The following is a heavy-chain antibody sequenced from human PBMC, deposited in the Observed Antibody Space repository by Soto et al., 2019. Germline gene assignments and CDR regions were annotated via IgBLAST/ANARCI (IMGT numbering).Heavy chain of an antibody. V-gene: IGHV3-23*01. J-gene: IGHJ5*02. D-gene: IGHD3-9*01. Sequence: PGGSLRLSCAGSGFIFGNYAMSWVRQAPGKGLEWVSGLSGSGDGATYADSVKGRFTISRDNSRNTMYLEMSRLRVDDTAMYFCTKDFVKYDILAGYDSSRTDYCGSWGRGTLVTVSS. CDR2: LSGSGDGA. CDR3: TKDFVKYDILAGYDSSRTDYCGS. CDR1: GFIFGNYA.